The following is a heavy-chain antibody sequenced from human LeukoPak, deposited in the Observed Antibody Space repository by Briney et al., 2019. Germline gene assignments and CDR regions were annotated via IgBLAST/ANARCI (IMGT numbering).Heavy chain of an antibody. CDR3: TRYNNDHFDY. D-gene: IGHD1-14*01. J-gene: IGHJ4*02. Sequence: GGSLRLSCAGSGFTFGGYGMHWFRQTSGKGPEWVAVIAYDGSRAFYADSVKGRFTISRDNSKNTMSVQMDDLRAEDTAVYYCTRYNNDHFDYWGQGTLVTVSS. CDR2: IAYDGSRA. V-gene: IGHV3-33*01. CDR1: GFTFGGYG.